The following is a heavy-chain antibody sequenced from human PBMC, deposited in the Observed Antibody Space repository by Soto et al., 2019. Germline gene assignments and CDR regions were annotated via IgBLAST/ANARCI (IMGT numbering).Heavy chain of an antibody. J-gene: IGHJ6*02. CDR2: INPNSGGT. Sequence: ASVKVSWKASGYTFTGYYMHWVRQAPGQGLEWMGWINPNSGGTNYAQKFQGRVTMTRDTSISTAYMELSRLRSDDTAVYYCARDIVVVPAAIVSSWFYYYYGMDVWGQGTTVTVSS. CDR3: ARDIVVVPAAIVSSWFYYYYGMDV. D-gene: IGHD2-2*01. CDR1: GYTFTGYY. V-gene: IGHV1-2*02.